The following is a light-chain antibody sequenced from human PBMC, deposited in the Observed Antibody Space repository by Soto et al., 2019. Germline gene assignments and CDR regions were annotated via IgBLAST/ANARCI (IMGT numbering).Light chain of an antibody. J-gene: IGLJ2*01. CDR2: DTT. CDR3: LLYYSGARL. CDR1: TGAVTSGHY. V-gene: IGLV7-46*01. Sequence: QAVVTQEPSLTVSPGGTVTLTCGSSTGAVTSGHYPYWFQQKPGQAPRTLIYDTTNKHSWTPARFSGSLLGGKAALTLSGAQPEDEADYYCLLYYSGARLFGGGTKVTVL.